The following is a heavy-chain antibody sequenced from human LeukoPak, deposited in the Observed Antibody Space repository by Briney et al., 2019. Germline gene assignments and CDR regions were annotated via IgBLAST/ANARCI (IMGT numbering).Heavy chain of an antibody. CDR3: AKDSLRASYYYDSSEGPPEDD. Sequence: PGGSLRLSCAASGFTFSSYAMSWIRQAPGKGLEWVSYISSSGSTIYYADSVKGRFTISRDNSKNTLYLQMNSLRAEDTAVYYCAKDSLRASYYYDSSEGPPEDDWGQGTLVTVSS. CDR1: GFTFSSYA. CDR2: ISSSGSTI. J-gene: IGHJ4*02. V-gene: IGHV3-23*01. D-gene: IGHD3-22*01.